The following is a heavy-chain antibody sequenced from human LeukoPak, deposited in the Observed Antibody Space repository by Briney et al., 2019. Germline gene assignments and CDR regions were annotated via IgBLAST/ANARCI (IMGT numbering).Heavy chain of an antibody. CDR3: VRQQALVPDY. D-gene: IGHD6-6*01. CDR2: INPNSDDT. V-gene: IGHV1-2*02. J-gene: IGHJ4*02. Sequence: ASVKVSCKASGYTFIGYYIHWVRQATGQPLEWMGWINPNSDDTNYAQEFQGRVTMTRDMSISTTYMELSRLKSDDTAVYYCVRQQALVPDYWGQGTLVTVSS. CDR1: GYTFIGYY.